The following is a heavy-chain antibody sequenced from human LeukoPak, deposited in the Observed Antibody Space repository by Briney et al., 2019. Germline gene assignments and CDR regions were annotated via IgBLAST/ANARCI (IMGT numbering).Heavy chain of an antibody. CDR2: INPYSGDT. D-gene: IGHD6-13*01. V-gene: IGHV1-2*06. J-gene: IGHJ4*02. Sequence: WSTVKVSCEASGYTFTGYHIHWVRQAPGQGLEWMGRINPYSGDTNFAQKFQGRVTMTRDTSITTAYMDLSSLTPDDTAVYFCARDQGSLTRSWYTGYWGQGTQVTVSS. CDR1: GYTFTGYH. CDR3: ARDQGSLTRSWYTGY.